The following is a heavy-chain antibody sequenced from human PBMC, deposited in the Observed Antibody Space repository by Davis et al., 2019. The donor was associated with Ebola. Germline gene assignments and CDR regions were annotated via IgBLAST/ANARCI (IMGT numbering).Heavy chain of an antibody. CDR3: ARVYDFWSGYYTGMDY. J-gene: IGHJ4*02. CDR1: GGSFSGYY. V-gene: IGHV4-34*01. Sequence: SETLSLTCAVYGGSFSGYYWSWIRQPPGKGLEWIGEINHSGSTNYNPSLKSRVTISVDTSKNQFSLKLSSVTAADTAVYYCARVYDFWSGYYTGMDYWGQGTPVTVSS. D-gene: IGHD3-3*01. CDR2: INHSGST.